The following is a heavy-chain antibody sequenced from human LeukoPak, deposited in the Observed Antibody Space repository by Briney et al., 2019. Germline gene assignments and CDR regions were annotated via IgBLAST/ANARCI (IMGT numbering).Heavy chain of an antibody. CDR2: IYHSGST. Sequence: SQTLSLTCAVSGGSISSGGYSWNWIRQPPGKGLEWIGYIYHSGSTYYNPSLKSRVTISVDRSKNQFSLKLSSVTAADTAVYYCARAGYSGPGGEDAFDIWGQGTMVTVSS. J-gene: IGHJ3*02. CDR1: GGSISSGGYS. V-gene: IGHV4-30-2*01. D-gene: IGHD3-16*01. CDR3: ARAGYSGPGGEDAFDI.